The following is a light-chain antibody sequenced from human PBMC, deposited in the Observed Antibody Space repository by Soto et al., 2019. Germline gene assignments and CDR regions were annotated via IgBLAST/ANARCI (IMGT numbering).Light chain of an antibody. Sequence: DIQMTQSPSSLSASVGDRVTITCQASQDISNYLNWYQQKPGKAPKLLIYDASNLETGVPSRFSGSGSGTDFTFTISSLQPEDIPTYYCQQYDNLPPLLNFGGGTKVEIK. CDR2: DAS. V-gene: IGKV1-33*01. CDR1: QDISNY. J-gene: IGKJ4*01. CDR3: QQYDNLPPLLN.